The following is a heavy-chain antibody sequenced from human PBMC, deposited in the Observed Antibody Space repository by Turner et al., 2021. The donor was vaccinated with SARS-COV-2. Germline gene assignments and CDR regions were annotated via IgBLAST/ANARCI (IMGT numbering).Heavy chain of an antibody. D-gene: IGHD6-19*01. CDR2: FDPEDGET. J-gene: IGHJ6*02. V-gene: IGHV1-24*01. Sequence: QVQLVQSGAEVKKPGASVKVSCKVSGYTLTELSMHWVRQAPGKGLEWMGGFDPEDGETIYAQKFQSRVTMTEDTSTDTAYMGLSSLRSEDTAVYYCATGVAVAGTPSRYYYYHGMDVWGQGSTVTVSS. CDR3: ATGVAVAGTPSRYYYYHGMDV. CDR1: GYTLTELS.